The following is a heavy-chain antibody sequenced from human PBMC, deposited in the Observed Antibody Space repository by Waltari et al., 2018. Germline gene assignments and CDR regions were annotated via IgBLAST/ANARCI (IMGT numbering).Heavy chain of an antibody. CDR1: GFTFRAYG. CDR2: VSYDGSHT. Sequence: QVQLVESGGGVVQPGRSLTVSCAASGFTFRAYGMHWVRQAPGQGRGWVASVSYDGSHTYYGDSVRGRFTISRDNSKNTLHLQMNSLRGDDTAVYYCAKDHSGNDFFFFDHWGQGTLVIVSP. D-gene: IGHD1-26*01. V-gene: IGHV3-30*18. CDR3: AKDHSGNDFFFFDH. J-gene: IGHJ4*02.